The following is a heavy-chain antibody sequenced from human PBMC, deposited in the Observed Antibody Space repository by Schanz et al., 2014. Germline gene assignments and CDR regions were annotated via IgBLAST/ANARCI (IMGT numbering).Heavy chain of an antibody. CDR1: GFTFRGYA. CDR3: AKDAENTAMITDYFDY. Sequence: DVHLLESGGGLVQPGGSLRLSCAASGFTFRGYAMSWVRQAPGRGLEWVSIISGSGGNTYYADAVRGRFTISRDNSKTTVYLQMNSLRAEDTAVYYCAKDAENTAMITDYFDYWGQGTLVTVSS. CDR2: ISGSGGNT. J-gene: IGHJ4*02. D-gene: IGHD5-18*01. V-gene: IGHV3-23*01.